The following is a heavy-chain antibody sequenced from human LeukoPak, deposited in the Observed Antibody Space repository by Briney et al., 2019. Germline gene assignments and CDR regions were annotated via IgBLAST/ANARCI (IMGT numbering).Heavy chain of an antibody. Sequence: PSETLSLTCAVYNGSFSGYYWSWIRQSPGKGLEWIGEVNLGGDTNYNPSLRSRVTISIDTSKNHFSLNLRSVTAADTAMYNCARAAWNGGGGFDPWGQGTLVTVSS. V-gene: IGHV4-34*01. CDR1: NGSFSGYY. CDR2: VNLGGDT. J-gene: IGHJ5*02. D-gene: IGHD3-16*01. CDR3: ARAAWNGGGGFDP.